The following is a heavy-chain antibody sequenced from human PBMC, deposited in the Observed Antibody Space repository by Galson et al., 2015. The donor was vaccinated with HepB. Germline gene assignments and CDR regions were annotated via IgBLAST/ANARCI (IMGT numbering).Heavy chain of an antibody. V-gene: IGHV4-31*03. J-gene: IGHJ4*02. CDR1: GGSITSGGHY. CDR2: IYNNGNT. CDR3: ARQGRSISARPGYFDH. Sequence: TLSLTCTVSGGSITSGGHYWSWIRQHPGKGLEWIGYIYNNGNTYYYPSLKSRVTISVDTSKNQFSLKLTSVTAADTAVYYCARQGRSISARPGYFDHWGQGTLVTVSS. D-gene: IGHD1-14*01.